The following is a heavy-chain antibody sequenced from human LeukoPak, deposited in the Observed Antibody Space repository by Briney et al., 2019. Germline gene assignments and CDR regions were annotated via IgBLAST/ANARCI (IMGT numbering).Heavy chain of an antibody. CDR3: ARLMSRLGYCLTATCHGHFDY. Sequence: PSETLSLTCTVSGGSITSTTYFWGWVRQAPGRGLEWIGTISYGGNSYYSPSFRSRLTMSVDTSKNQFSLNLDSVTAADTAIYYCARLMSRLGYCLTATCHGHFDYWAQGTLVTVSS. D-gene: IGHD2-2*01. V-gene: IGHV4-39*01. CDR1: GGSITSTTYF. J-gene: IGHJ4*02. CDR2: ISYGGNS.